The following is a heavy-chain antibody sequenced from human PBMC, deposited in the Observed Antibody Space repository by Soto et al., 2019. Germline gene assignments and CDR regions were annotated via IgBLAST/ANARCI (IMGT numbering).Heavy chain of an antibody. CDR1: GRSMRGYC. J-gene: IGHJ4*02. D-gene: IGHD3-9*01. Sequence: ETLSLTCSVPGRSMRGYCWRWIRQLVGESLEWIGRTSASGTTHFTPSLKGRVTQSVDTSKNQYSLKLTSVPAADTALYYCAREDYYDTGYYVVWGQGTQVTVSS. CDR2: TSASGTT. CDR3: AREDYYDTGYYVV. V-gene: IGHV4-4*07.